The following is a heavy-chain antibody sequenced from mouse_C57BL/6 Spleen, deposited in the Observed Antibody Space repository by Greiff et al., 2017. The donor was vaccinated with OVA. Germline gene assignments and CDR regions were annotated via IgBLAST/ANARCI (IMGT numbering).Heavy chain of an antibody. CDR3: ARELYGTGYFDV. CDR2: INPSTGGT. D-gene: IGHD4-1*01. CDR1: GYSFTGYY. J-gene: IGHJ1*03. V-gene: IGHV1-42*01. Sequence: EVQLQQSGPELVKPGASVKISCKASGYSFTGYYMNWVKQSPEKSLEWIGEINPSTGGTTYNQKFKAKATLTVDKSSSTAYMQLKSLTSEDSAVYYCARELYGTGYFDVWGTGTTVTVSS.